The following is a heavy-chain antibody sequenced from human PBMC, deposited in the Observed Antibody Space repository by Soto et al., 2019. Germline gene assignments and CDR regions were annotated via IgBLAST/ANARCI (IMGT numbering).Heavy chain of an antibody. J-gene: IGHJ4*02. Sequence: GGSLSLSCAAFRFTFSSYSMNWVRQAPGKGLEWVSYISSSSSTIEYADSVKGRFTISRDNAENSLYLQMNSLRDEDTAVYYCARERAFYYGSGTYYYFDYWGQGT. D-gene: IGHD3-10*01. CDR1: RFTFSSYS. CDR3: ARERAFYYGSGTYYYFDY. CDR2: ISSSSSTI. V-gene: IGHV3-48*02.